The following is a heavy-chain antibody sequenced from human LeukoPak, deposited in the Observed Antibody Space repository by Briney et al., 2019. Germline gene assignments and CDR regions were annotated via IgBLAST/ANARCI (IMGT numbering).Heavy chain of an antibody. Sequence: GASVKVSCKASGYTFTDYYMHWVRQAPGQGLEWMGWINPNSGGTNYAQKFQGRVTMTRDTSISTAYMELSRLRSDDTAVYYCVLCESNPKSRWFGNPTRFDPWGQGTLVTVSS. J-gene: IGHJ5*02. CDR2: INPNSGGT. CDR1: GYTFTDYY. CDR3: VLCESNPKSRWFGNPTRFDP. V-gene: IGHV1-2*02. D-gene: IGHD3-10*01.